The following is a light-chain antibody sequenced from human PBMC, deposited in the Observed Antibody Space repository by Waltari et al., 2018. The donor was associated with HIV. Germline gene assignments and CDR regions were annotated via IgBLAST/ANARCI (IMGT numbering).Light chain of an antibody. CDR2: KAS. Sequence: DIQMPPSPSPLSASVGDRVTLTCRASQSINNWLAWYQQKPGKAPKLLIYKASSLQSGVPSRFSGSGSGTEFTLTISSLQPDDFATYYCQQYNNYLFTFGPGTKVDIK. J-gene: IGKJ3*01. CDR1: QSINNW. CDR3: QQYNNYLFT. V-gene: IGKV1-5*03.